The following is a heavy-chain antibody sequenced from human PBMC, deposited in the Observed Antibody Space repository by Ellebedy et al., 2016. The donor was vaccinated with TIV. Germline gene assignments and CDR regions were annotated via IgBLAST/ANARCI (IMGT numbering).Heavy chain of an antibody. CDR3: ASGGTDYDYVWGSHAY. CDR1: GGTFSNYA. J-gene: IGHJ4*02. D-gene: IGHD3-16*01. Sequence: SVKVSCKASGGTFSNYAISWVRQAPGQGLEWMGGIIPVHGPTNYAQKFQGRVTISADEFTSTVHMDLSSLSSEDTAVYYCASGGTDYDYVWGSHAYWGQGTLVTVSS. CDR2: IIPVHGPT. V-gene: IGHV1-69*13.